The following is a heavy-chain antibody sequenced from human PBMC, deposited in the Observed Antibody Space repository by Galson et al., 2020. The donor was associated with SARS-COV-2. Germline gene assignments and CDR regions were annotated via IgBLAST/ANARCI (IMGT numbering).Heavy chain of an antibody. CDR2: IWYDGSNK. CDR3: AKDRHSYVQEYNWFDP. V-gene: IGHV3-33*06. Sequence: IDQLGESLKISCAASGFTFSSYGMHWVRQAPGKGLEWVAVIWYDGSNKYYADSVKGRFTISRDNSKNTLYLQMNSLRAEDTAVYYCAKDRHSYVQEYNWFDPWGQGTLVTVSS. CDR1: GFTFSSYG. J-gene: IGHJ5*02. D-gene: IGHD5-18*01.